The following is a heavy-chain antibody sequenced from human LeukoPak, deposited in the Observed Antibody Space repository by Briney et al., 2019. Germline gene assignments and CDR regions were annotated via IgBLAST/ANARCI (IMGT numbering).Heavy chain of an antibody. Sequence: SETLSLTCAVYSGSFSGYYWSWIRQPPGKGLEWIGEINHSGSTNYNPSLKGRVTISVDTSKNQFSLKLSSVTAADTAVYYCARASGCSSTWGQGTLVTVSS. V-gene: IGHV4-34*01. J-gene: IGHJ5*02. D-gene: IGHD6-13*01. CDR1: SGSFSGYY. CDR3: ARASGCSST. CDR2: INHSGST.